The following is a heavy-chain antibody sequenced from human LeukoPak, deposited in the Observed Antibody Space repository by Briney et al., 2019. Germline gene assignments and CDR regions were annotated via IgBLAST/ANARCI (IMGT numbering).Heavy chain of an antibody. CDR2: TSHSGST. J-gene: IGHJ5*02. CDR3: ARGIVGFDP. D-gene: IGHD1-26*01. Sequence: SETLSLTCAVYGGSFSGYYWSWIRQPPGKGLEWIGETSHSGSTNYNPSLESRVTISVDTSKKQFSLKLSSVTAADTAVYYCARGIVGFDPWGQGTLVTVSS. V-gene: IGHV4-34*01. CDR1: GGSFSGYY.